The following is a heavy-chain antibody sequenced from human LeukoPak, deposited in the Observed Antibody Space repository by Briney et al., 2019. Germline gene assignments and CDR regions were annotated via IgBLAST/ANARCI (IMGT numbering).Heavy chain of an antibody. CDR2: MNPNNVNT. CDR3: ATSQGGLAYYYYYMDV. CDR1: GYTFTSYD. Sequence: ASVKVSCKASGYTFTSYDINWVRQATGQGLEWMGWMNPNNVNTDYAQRFQGRVTMTEDTSTDTAYMELSSLRSEDTAVYYCATSQGGLAYYYYYMDVWGKGTTVTVSS. J-gene: IGHJ6*03. D-gene: IGHD3-16*01. V-gene: IGHV1-8*01.